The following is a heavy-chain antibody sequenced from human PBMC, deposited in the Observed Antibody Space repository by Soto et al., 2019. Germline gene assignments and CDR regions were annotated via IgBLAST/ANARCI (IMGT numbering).Heavy chain of an antibody. CDR3: ARAFGGYTDGYEAYYFDY. CDR1: GGSIRSGGYS. D-gene: IGHD5-18*01. CDR2: IYHSGNT. J-gene: IGHJ4*02. Sequence: LSLTCAVSGGSIRSGGYSWSWIRQPPGKGLEWIGYIYHSGNTHYNPSLNSRVTISVDRSKNQFSLRLSSVTAADTAVYYCARAFGGYTDGYEAYYFDYWGQGTLVTVSS. V-gene: IGHV4-30-2*01.